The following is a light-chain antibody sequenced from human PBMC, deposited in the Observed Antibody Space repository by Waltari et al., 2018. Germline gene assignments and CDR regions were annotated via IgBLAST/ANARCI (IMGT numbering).Light chain of an antibody. CDR2: GNS. V-gene: IGLV1-40*01. CDR3: QSYDSSLSALV. CDR1: SPNCGSSYH. J-gene: IGLJ2*01. Sequence: SVLTQPPSVSRAPGTPVTIVCTACSPNCGSSYHPPWYQQVPGTAPKPLIYGNSYRPSGVPDRFSGSKSGTSASLAITGLQAEDEADYYCQSYDSSLSALVFGGGTKLTVL.